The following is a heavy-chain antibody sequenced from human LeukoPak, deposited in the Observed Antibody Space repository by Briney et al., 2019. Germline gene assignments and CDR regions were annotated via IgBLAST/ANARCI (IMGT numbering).Heavy chain of an antibody. V-gene: IGHV3-23*01. CDR3: ARVPSPQTYCSTTSCFTFDY. CDR1: GFTFSSYA. J-gene: IGHJ4*02. Sequence: GGSLRLSCAASGFTFSSYAMSWVRQAPGKGLEWVSAISGSGGSTYYADSVKGRFTISRDNSKNTLYLQMNSLRAEDTAVYYCARVPSPQTYCSTTSCFTFDYWGQGTLVTVSS. D-gene: IGHD2-2*01. CDR2: ISGSGGST.